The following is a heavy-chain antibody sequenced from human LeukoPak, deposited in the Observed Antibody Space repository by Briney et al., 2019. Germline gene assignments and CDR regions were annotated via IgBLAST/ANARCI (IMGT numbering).Heavy chain of an antibody. CDR3: ARDSRLNAFDI. J-gene: IGHJ3*02. V-gene: IGHV3-53*01. CDR2: IYSGASA. CDR1: GLSLKYNC. Sequence: WGSLTLTCAASGLSLKYNCLRWNRQAPGKGLEWVAVIYSGASAVYADAVKGRFTLSRDNSQTALFLQMNSLKVEDTAVYYFARDSRLNAFDIWGQGTMVTVSS.